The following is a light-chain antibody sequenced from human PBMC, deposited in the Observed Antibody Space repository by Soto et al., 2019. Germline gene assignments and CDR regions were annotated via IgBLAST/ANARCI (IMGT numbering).Light chain of an antibody. J-gene: IGKJ3*01. Sequence: EIVMTQSPATLSVSPGERXXLXXXASQSVSXXXAWYQQKPGQAPRLLIYAASTRATGIPATFSGSGSGTEFTLTISSLQSEDXXFYXXXQXXNWPPITFGPGTKVDIK. CDR1: QSVSXX. V-gene: IGKV3-15*01. CDR3: XQXXNWPPIT. CDR2: AAS.